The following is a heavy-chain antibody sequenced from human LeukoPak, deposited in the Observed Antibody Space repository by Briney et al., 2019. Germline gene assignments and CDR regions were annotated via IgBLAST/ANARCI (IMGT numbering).Heavy chain of an antibody. J-gene: IGHJ5*02. CDR3: VKDAPTLRPYL. Sequence: GRSLRLSCVASGFTFSNHGMHWVRQAPGKGPEWVAVISYDGNFQYYADSMKGRFTISRDNSKSTLYLQMNSLRPEDTAVYYCVKDAPTLRPYLWGQGTLVTVSS. V-gene: IGHV3-30*18. CDR2: ISYDGNFQ. CDR1: GFTFSNHG. D-gene: IGHD2-15*01.